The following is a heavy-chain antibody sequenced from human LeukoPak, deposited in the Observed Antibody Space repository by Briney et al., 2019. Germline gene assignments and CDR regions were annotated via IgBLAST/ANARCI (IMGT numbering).Heavy chain of an antibody. CDR2: ISAYNGNT. J-gene: IGHJ5*02. CDR3: ARERSIAAAGEGEFDP. D-gene: IGHD6-13*01. Sequence: RASVKVSCKASGYTFTSYGISWVRQAPGQGLEWMGWISAYNGNTNYAQKLQGRVTMTTDTSTSTAYMELSSLRSEDTAVYYCARERSIAAAGEGEFDPWGQGTLVTVSS. CDR1: GYTFTSYG. V-gene: IGHV1-18*01.